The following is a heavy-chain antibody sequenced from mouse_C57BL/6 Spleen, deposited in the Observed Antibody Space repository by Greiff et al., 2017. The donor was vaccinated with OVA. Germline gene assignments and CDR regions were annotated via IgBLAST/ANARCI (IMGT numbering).Heavy chain of an antibody. CDR3: TTFITTDY. CDR2: IDPENGDT. D-gene: IGHD1-1*01. Sequence: EVHLVESGAELVRPGASVKLSCTASGFNIKDDYMHWVKQRPEQGLEWIGWIDPENGDTEYASKFQGKATITADTSSNTAYLQLSSLTSEDTAVYYCTTFITTDYWGQGTSVTVSS. CDR1: GFNIKDDY. J-gene: IGHJ4*01. V-gene: IGHV14-4*01.